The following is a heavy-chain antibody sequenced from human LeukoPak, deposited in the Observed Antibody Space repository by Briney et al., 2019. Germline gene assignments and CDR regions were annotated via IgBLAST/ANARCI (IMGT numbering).Heavy chain of an antibody. D-gene: IGHD3-3*02. CDR2: IYYNGST. J-gene: IGHJ6*01. V-gene: IGHV4-59*08. CDR1: GGSISSYY. CDR3: ARRGSPTRAVLGGMDV. Sequence: SETLSLTCTVSGGSISSYYWSWIRQPPGKGLGRNGYIYYNGSTNYNPSPKIRVTISIETYKNQYHLYLSPVTVAATAAAVCARRGSPTRAVLGGMDVWGQGTTVTVSS.